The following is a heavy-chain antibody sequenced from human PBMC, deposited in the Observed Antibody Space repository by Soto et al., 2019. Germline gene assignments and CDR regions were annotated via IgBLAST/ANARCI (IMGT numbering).Heavy chain of an antibody. CDR1: GYTLTELS. CDR3: ATVTGVVRVGYFDY. Sequence: ASVKVSCKVFGYTLTELSMHWVRQAPGKGLEWMGCFDPEDGETIYAQKFQGRVTMTEDTSTDTAYMELSSLRSEDTAVYYCATVTGVVRVGYFDYWGQGTLVTVSS. CDR2: FDPEDGET. J-gene: IGHJ4*02. V-gene: IGHV1-24*01. D-gene: IGHD2-8*02.